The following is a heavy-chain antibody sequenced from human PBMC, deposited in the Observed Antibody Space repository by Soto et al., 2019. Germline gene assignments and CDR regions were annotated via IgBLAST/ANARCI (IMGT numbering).Heavy chain of an antibody. J-gene: IGHJ5*02. CDR3: ARGGIRGVSWKWFDT. D-gene: IGHD3-10*01. Sequence: EVQLVESGGGLVQPGGSLRLSCAASGFTFSRHDMHWVRQVTGKGLEWVSGIDSAGDAKYPASVKGRFTISRENAKNSLHLQMNSLRAGDTAVYYCARGGIRGVSWKWFDTWGQGTLVNVSS. V-gene: IGHV3-13*01. CDR1: GFTFSRHD. CDR2: IDSAGDA.